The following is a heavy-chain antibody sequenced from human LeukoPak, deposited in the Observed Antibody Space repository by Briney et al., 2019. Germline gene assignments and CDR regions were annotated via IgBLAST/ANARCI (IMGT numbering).Heavy chain of an antibody. Sequence: GGSLRLSCAASGFTFSSYWMHWVRQAPGKGLEWVSLISWDGGGTFYADSVKGRFTISRDNSKSSLFLQMNSLRTEDTAFYYCTKASGSYYLNPDYWGQGTLVTVSS. CDR2: ISWDGGGT. CDR3: TKASGSYYLNPDY. V-gene: IGHV3-43*01. J-gene: IGHJ4*02. CDR1: GFTFSSYW. D-gene: IGHD3-10*01.